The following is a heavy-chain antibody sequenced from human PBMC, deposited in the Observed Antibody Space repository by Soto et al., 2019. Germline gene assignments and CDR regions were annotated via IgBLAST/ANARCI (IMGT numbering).Heavy chain of an antibody. D-gene: IGHD1-1*01. CDR3: AKRHTTVATPANYFDY. J-gene: IGHJ4*02. Sequence: EVQLLESGGDLVKHGGSLRLSCAASGFTFSSYTMSWVRQAPGKGLEWVSGLTSAGSTYYADSVKGRFTISRDDSKNTLFLQMNSLRAEDTALYYCAKRHTTVATPANYFDYWGQGSLVTVSS. CDR1: GFTFSSYT. V-gene: IGHV3-23*01. CDR2: LTSAGST.